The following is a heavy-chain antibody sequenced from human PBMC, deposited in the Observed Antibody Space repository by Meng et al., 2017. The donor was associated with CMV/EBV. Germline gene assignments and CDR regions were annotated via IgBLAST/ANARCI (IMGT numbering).Heavy chain of an antibody. J-gene: IGHJ6*02. CDR3: NLDILTGYEAYGMDV. CDR1: GYTFTSYD. V-gene: IGHV1-8*01. CDR2: MNPNSGNT. D-gene: IGHD3-9*01. Sequence: ASVKVSCKASGYTFTSYDINWVRQATGQGLEWMGWMNPNSGNTGYAQKFQGRVTMTRSTSISTAYMELSSLRSEDTAVYYCNLDILTGYEAYGMDVWGQGTTVTVSS.